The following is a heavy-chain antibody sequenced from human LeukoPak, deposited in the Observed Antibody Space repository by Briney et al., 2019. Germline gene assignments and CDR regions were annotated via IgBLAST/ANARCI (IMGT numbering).Heavy chain of an antibody. V-gene: IGHV3-9*03. CDR2: ISWNSGSI. J-gene: IGHJ4*02. Sequence: PGGSLRLSCAASGFTFDDYAMHWVRQAPGKGLEWVSGISWNSGSIGYADSVKGRFTISRDNAKNSLYLQMNSLRAEDMALYYCAKDRYSSGRSPAFDCWGQGTLVTVSS. D-gene: IGHD6-19*01. CDR3: AKDRYSSGRSPAFDC. CDR1: GFTFDDYA.